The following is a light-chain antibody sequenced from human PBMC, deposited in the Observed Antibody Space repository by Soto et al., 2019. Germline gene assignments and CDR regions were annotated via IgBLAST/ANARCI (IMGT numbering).Light chain of an antibody. Sequence: QSALTQPASVSGSPGQSLTISCTGTSSDVVGYNYVSWYQQHPGKAPKLMIYEVSNRPSGVSNRFSGSKSGNPASLTISGLQSEDEAYYYCSSYTSSSTLYVFGTGTKVTVL. J-gene: IGLJ1*01. CDR2: EVS. CDR1: SSDVVGYNY. V-gene: IGLV2-14*01. CDR3: SSYTSSSTLYV.